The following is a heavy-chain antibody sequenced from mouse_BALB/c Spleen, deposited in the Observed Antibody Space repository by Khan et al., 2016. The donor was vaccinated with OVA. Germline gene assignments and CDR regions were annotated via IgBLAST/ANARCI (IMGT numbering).Heavy chain of an antibody. CDR1: GFTFSDYY. D-gene: IGHD4-1*01. J-gene: IGHJ2*01. CDR2: ISDGGSYT. V-gene: IGHV5-4*02. Sequence: EVELVESGGGLVKPGGSQKLSCAASGFTFSDYYMYWVRQTPEKRLEWVATISDGGSYTYYPDSVKGRFTISRDNAKNNLYLQMSSLKSEDTAMYYCARGENWSFDYWGQGTTLTVSS. CDR3: ARGENWSFDY.